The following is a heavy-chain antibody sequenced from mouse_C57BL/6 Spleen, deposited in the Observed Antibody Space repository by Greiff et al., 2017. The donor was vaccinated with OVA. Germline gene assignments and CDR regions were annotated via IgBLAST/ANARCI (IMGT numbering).Heavy chain of an antibody. Sequence: EVQLQQSGPGLVKPSQSLSLTCSVTGYSITSGYYWNWIRQFPGNKLEWMGYISYDGSNNYNPSLKNRISITRDTSKNQFFLKLNSVTTEDTATYYCAREGDYDYENYAMDYWGQGTSVTVSS. CDR3: AREGDYDYENYAMDY. J-gene: IGHJ4*01. CDR2: ISYDGSN. CDR1: GYSITSGYY. D-gene: IGHD2-4*01. V-gene: IGHV3-6*01.